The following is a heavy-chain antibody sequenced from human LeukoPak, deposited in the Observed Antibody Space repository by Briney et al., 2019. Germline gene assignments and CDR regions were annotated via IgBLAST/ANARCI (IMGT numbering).Heavy chain of an antibody. D-gene: IGHD1-1*01. Sequence: SETLSLTCAVYGGSFSGYYWNWIRQPAGKGLEWIGRIYTSGSTNYNPSLKSRVTVSLDTSKNQFSLKLSSVTAADTAVYYCASRTPDDYYDYMDVWGKGTTVTVSS. CDR3: ASRTPDDYYDYMDV. CDR1: GGSFSGYY. J-gene: IGHJ6*03. V-gene: IGHV4-59*10. CDR2: IYTSGST.